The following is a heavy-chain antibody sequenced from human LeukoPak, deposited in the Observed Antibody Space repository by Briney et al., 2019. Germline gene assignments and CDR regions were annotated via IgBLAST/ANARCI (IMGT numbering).Heavy chain of an antibody. D-gene: IGHD7-27*01. J-gene: IGHJ4*02. CDR1: GFTFSDYY. Sequence: GGSLRLSCAASGFTFSDYYMNWIRQAPGKGLEWVSYISNSGSSIYYADSVKGRFTISRDNAKNSLYLLMNSLRAEDTAVYYCARDLNWETYWGQGTLVSVSS. CDR2: ISNSGSSI. V-gene: IGHV3-11*04. CDR3: ARDLNWETY.